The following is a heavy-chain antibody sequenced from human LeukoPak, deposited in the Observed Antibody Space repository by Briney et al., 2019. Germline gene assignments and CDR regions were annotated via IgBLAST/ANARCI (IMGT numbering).Heavy chain of an antibody. CDR1: GYSFTSYW. CDR2: IYPGESNI. J-gene: IGHJ4*02. V-gene: IGHV5-51*01. D-gene: IGHD6-6*01. Sequence: GESLKISCKGSGYSFTSYWIGWVRQMPGKGLEWMGIIYPGESNIRYSPSFQGQVTISADKSISTAYLQWSSLKASDTAMYYCARHISRSSTSSHFDYWGQGTLVTVSS. CDR3: ARHISRSSTSSHFDY.